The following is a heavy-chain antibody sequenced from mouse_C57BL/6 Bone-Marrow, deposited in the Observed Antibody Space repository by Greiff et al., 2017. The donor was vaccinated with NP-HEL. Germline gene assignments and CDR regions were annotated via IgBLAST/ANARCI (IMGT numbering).Heavy chain of an antibody. J-gene: IGHJ3*01. CDR1: GYTFTSYW. Sequence: QVQLQQPGAELVMPGASVKLSCKASGYTFTSYWMHWVKQRPGQGLEWIGEIDPSDSYTNYNQKFKGKSTLTVDKSSSTAYMQLSSLTSEDSAVYYCARFPIYDGSPFAYWGQGTLVTVSA. CDR3: ARFPIYDGSPFAY. CDR2: IDPSDSYT. V-gene: IGHV1-69*01. D-gene: IGHD2-3*01.